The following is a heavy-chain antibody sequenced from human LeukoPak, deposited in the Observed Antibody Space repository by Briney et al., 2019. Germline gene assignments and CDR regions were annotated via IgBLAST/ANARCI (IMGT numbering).Heavy chain of an antibody. V-gene: IGHV1-69*13. CDR3: ARDRGGSIDGLNFDY. Sequence: ASVTVACKASGGTFSSYATSWVRQAPGKGLEWMGGIIPIFGTANYAQKFQGRVTITADESTSTAYMELSSLRSEDTAVYYCARDRGGSIDGLNFDYWGQGTLVTVSS. CDR1: GGTFSSYA. D-gene: IGHD5-24*01. CDR2: IIPIFGTA. J-gene: IGHJ4*02.